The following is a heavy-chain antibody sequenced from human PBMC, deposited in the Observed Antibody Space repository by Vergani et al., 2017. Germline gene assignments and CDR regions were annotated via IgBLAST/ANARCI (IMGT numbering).Heavy chain of an antibody. D-gene: IGHD4-23*01. CDR1: GGSFSGYY. CDR3: ARERLFYGGQGYFQH. V-gene: IGHV4-34*01. CDR2: INHSGST. Sequence: QVQLQQWGAGLLKPSETLSLTCAVYGGSFSGYYWSWIRQPPGKGLEWIGEINHSGSTNYNPSLKRRVTISVDTSKNQFSLKLSSVTAADTAVYDCARERLFYGGQGYFQHWGQGTLVTVSS. J-gene: IGHJ1*01.